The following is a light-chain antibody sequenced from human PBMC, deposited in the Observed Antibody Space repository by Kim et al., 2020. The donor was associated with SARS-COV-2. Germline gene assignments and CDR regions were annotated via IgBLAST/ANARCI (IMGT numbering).Light chain of an antibody. V-gene: IGKV3-15*01. Sequence: PGERATLSCRARQSVSSNFAWYQQKPGQAPRLLIYGASTRATGIPARFSGSGSGTEFTLTISSLQSEDFAVYYCQQYNNWPPWTFGQGTKVDIK. CDR2: GAS. CDR3: QQYNNWPPWT. J-gene: IGKJ1*01. CDR1: QSVSSN.